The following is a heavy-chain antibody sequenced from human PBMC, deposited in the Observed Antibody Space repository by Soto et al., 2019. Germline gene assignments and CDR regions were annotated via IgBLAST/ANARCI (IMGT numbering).Heavy chain of an antibody. Sequence: QVQLVESGAGVVQPGRSLRLSCAASGFTFSSYAMHWVRQAPGKGLEWVAVISYHGSNKYYADSVKGRFTISRDNSKNTLYLQMNSLRAEDTAVYYCARDRSITMIVVVPYYFDYWGQGTLVTVSS. CDR1: GFTFSSYA. J-gene: IGHJ4*02. CDR2: ISYHGSNK. D-gene: IGHD3-22*01. CDR3: ARDRSITMIVVVPYYFDY. V-gene: IGHV3-30-3*01.